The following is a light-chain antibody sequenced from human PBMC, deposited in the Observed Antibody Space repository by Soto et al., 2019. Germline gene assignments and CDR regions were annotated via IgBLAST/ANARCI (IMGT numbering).Light chain of an antibody. J-gene: IGLJ1*01. CDR1: SSDVGGYNY. CDR3: SSYTSSSTRLDV. CDR2: DVS. V-gene: IGLV2-14*01. Sequence: QSALTQPASVSGSPGQSITISCTGTSSDVGGYNYVSWYQQHPGKAPKLMIYDVSNRPSGVSYRFSGSKSGNTASLTISGLQAEDEADYYGSSYTSSSTRLDVFGTGTKLTVL.